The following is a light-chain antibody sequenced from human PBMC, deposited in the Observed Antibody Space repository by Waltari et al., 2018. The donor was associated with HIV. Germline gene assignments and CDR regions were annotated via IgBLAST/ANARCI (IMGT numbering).Light chain of an antibody. CDR2: RND. J-gene: IGLJ2*01. CDR1: DSNIGSNI. V-gene: IGLV1-44*01. Sequence: QSVVTQPPSVSGTPGQRVTISCSGSDSNIGSNIVSWYQQLPETAPKLLIYRNDPRPSGIPDRFSASKSGASASLAISGLRSDDDGDYYCAAWDDSLNAVLFGGGTKLTVL. CDR3: AAWDDSLNAVL.